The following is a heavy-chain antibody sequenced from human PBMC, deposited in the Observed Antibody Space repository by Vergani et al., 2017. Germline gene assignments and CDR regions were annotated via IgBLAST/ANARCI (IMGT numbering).Heavy chain of an antibody. CDR2: INHSGST. Sequence: QVQLQQWGAGLLKPSETLSLTCAVHGGSFSGYYWSGIRQPPGKGVEWFGEINHSGSTSYNAVLKSRVTISVDTSKNQLSLKLSSVTAADTAVYYCARGSIAARPLDYWVQGTLVTVSS. D-gene: IGHD6-6*01. CDR3: ARGSIAARPLDY. J-gene: IGHJ4*02. V-gene: IGHV4-34*01. CDR1: GGSFSGYY.